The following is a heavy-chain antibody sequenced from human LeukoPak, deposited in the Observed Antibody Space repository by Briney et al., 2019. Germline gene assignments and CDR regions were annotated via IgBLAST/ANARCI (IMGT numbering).Heavy chain of an antibody. CDR1: GFTFSSYA. CDR2: ISTSGGST. V-gene: IGHV3-23*01. Sequence: GGSQRLSCAASGFTFSSYAMSWVRQAPGKGLEWVSGISTSGGSTGYADSVRGRFTISRDNPGNTLYMEMNSLRGEDTAVYYCAIMHPYYDGSGYWVQWGQGTLVTVSS. J-gene: IGHJ4*02. CDR3: AIMHPYYDGSGYWVQ. D-gene: IGHD3-22*01.